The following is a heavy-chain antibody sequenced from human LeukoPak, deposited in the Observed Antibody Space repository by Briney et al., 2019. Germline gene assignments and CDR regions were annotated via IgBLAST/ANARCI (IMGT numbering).Heavy chain of an antibody. D-gene: IGHD6-13*01. Sequence: GGSLRLSCAASGFTFSSYGMHWVRQAPGKGLEWVAVIWYDGSNKYYADSVKGRFTISRDNSKNTLYLHMNSLRAEDTAVYYCARGAGYSSSWYPSDYYYYGMDVWGQGTTVTVSS. CDR2: IWYDGSNK. J-gene: IGHJ6*02. V-gene: IGHV3-33*01. CDR1: GFTFSSYG. CDR3: ARGAGYSSSWYPSDYYYYGMDV.